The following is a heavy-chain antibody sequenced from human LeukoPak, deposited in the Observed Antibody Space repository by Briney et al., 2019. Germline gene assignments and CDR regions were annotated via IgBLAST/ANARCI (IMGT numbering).Heavy chain of an antibody. Sequence: GGSLRLSCAASGFTFSSYAMSWVRQAPWKGLEWVSAFSGSGGSTYYADSVKGRFTISRDNSKNTLYLQMNSLRAEDTAVYYCARVEYNWNDPLFDYWSQGTLVTVSS. CDR1: GFTFSSYA. CDR3: ARVEYNWNDPLFDY. CDR2: FSGSGGST. V-gene: IGHV3-23*01. J-gene: IGHJ4*02. D-gene: IGHD1-20*01.